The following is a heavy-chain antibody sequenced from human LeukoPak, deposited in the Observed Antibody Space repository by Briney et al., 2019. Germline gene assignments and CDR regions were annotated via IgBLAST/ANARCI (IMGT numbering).Heavy chain of an antibody. Sequence: GGSLRLSCAASGFTFSSYAMHWVRQAPGKGLEWVAVISYDGSNKYYADSVKGRFTISRDNSKNTLYPQMNSLRAEDTAVYYCARDSFLVAAAGTGNLDYWGQGTLVTVSS. CDR2: ISYDGSNK. CDR1: GFTFSSYA. J-gene: IGHJ4*02. CDR3: ARDSFLVAAAGTGNLDY. V-gene: IGHV3-30-3*01. D-gene: IGHD6-13*01.